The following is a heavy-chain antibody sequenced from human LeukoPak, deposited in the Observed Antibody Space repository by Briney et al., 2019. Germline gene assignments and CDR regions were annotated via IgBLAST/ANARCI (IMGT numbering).Heavy chain of an antibody. CDR2: ISSSSSYI. D-gene: IGHD3-16*01. V-gene: IGHV3-21*01. J-gene: IGHJ4*02. Sequence: GGSLRLSCAASGFTFSSYSMNWVRQAPGEWLEWVSSISSSSSYIYYADSVKGRFTISRDNAKNSLYLQMNSLRAEDTAVFYCARGAPSAYPSLDYWGQGTLVTVSS. CDR1: GFTFSSYS. CDR3: ARGAPSAYPSLDY.